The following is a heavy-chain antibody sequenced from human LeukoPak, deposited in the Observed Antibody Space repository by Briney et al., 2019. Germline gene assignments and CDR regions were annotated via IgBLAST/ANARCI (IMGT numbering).Heavy chain of an antibody. D-gene: IGHD3-10*01. CDR2: IYTSGST. CDR3: ARGSYGYYGSGSYYYYYYYMDV. J-gene: IGHJ6*03. V-gene: IGHV4-4*07. Sequence: SETLSLTCTVSGGSISSYYWSWIRQPAGKGLEWIGRIYTSGSTNYNPSLKSRVTMSVDTSKNQFSLKLSSVTAADTAVYYCARGSYGYYGSGSYYYYYYYMDVWGKGTTVTVSS. CDR1: GGSISSYY.